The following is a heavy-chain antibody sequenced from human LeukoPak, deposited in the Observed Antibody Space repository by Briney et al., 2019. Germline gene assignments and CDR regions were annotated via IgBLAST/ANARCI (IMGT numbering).Heavy chain of an antibody. CDR2: IYTSGST. V-gene: IGHV4-4*09. D-gene: IGHD4-17*01. CDR3: ARHGPERSTVTEFDY. Sequence: SETLSLTCTVSGGSISSYYWSWIRQPPGKGLEWIGYIYTSGSTNYNPSLKSRVTISADTSKNQFSLKLSSVTAADTAVYYCARHGPERSTVTEFDYWGQGTLVTVSS. J-gene: IGHJ4*02. CDR1: GGSISSYY.